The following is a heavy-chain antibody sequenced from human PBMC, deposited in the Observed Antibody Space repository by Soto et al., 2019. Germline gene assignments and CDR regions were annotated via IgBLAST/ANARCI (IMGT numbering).Heavy chain of an antibody. D-gene: IGHD3-9*01. J-gene: IGHJ6*03. CDR3: ARDSILYGSTGYMDV. CDR1: GFTFGDYD. CDR2: IGSSGSTI. V-gene: IGHV3-11*01. Sequence: GGSLRLSCAASGFTFGDYDMNWIRQAPGKGLEWVSNIGSSGSTIYYADSVKGRFTISRDNAKNSMYLQMNSLRGEDTAVYYCARDSILYGSTGYMDVWGQGTTVTVSS.